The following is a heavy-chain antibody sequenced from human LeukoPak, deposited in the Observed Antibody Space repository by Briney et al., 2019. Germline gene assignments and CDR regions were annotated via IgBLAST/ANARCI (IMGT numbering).Heavy chain of an antibody. V-gene: IGHV3-21*01. Sequence: GGSLRLTCAASGFTFSSYSMNWVRQAPGKGLEWLSSTSSSSSYIYYADSVKGRFTISRDNAKNSLYLQMNSLRAEDTAVYYCARAHYYGSGSYYVDYWGQGTLVTVSS. CDR3: ARAHYYGSGSYYVDY. CDR1: GFTFSSYS. D-gene: IGHD3-10*01. J-gene: IGHJ4*02. CDR2: TSSSSSYI.